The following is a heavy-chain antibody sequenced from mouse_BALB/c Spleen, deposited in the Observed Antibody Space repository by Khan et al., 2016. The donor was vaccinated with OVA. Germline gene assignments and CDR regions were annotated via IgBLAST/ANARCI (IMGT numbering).Heavy chain of an antibody. Sequence: EVELVESGADLVRPGGSLKLSCAASGFTFSAYGMSWVRQSPDKRLEWVATINSAGYYTYYPDSFKGRFIFSTDNATNTLYLQMRSLTSEDTAVYYCDSCLSGSFAYWGQGTLVTVSA. CDR2: INSAGYYT. CDR3: DSCLSGSFAY. CDR1: GFTFSAYG. D-gene: IGHD1-3*01. J-gene: IGHJ3*01. V-gene: IGHV5-6*01.